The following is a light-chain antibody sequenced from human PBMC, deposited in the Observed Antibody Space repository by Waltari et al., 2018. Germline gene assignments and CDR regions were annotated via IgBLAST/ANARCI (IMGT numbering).Light chain of an antibody. Sequence: EVVLTQSPGTLSLSPGEGATLSCRASESVSKFLAWYQQKPGQAPRLLIYHASNRASGIPDSFSGSGFGTDFSLTISRLEPEDFAVYYCQKYDSLPATFGQGTKVEIK. CDR1: ESVSKF. CDR3: QKYDSLPAT. V-gene: IGKV3-20*01. J-gene: IGKJ1*01. CDR2: HAS.